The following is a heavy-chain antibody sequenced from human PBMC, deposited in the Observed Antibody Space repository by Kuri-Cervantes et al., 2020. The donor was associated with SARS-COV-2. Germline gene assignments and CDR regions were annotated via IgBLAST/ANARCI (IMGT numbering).Heavy chain of an antibody. CDR2: IHNSLDVI. CDR1: GFTFNRHL. Sequence: GESLKISCAASGFTFNRHLMNWVRQAPGKGLEWVSYIHNSLDVIYYADSVRGRFTISRDNARNSLYLQMNSLRVDDTAVYYCTRDQRSGNMDVWGQGTTVTVSS. D-gene: IGHD6-25*01. J-gene: IGHJ6*02. CDR3: TRDQRSGNMDV. V-gene: IGHV3-48*03.